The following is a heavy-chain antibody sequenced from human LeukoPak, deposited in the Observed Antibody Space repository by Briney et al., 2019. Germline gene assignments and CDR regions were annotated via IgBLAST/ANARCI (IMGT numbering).Heavy chain of an antibody. V-gene: IGHV4-34*01. D-gene: IGHD3-22*01. J-gene: IGHJ4*02. Sequence: SEALSLTCAVYGGSFRNYYWSWIRQPPGKGREWIGGINHSGSTKYNPSLKSRVTISVDRSKSQFSLKLSSVTAADTAVYYCARGPDFYDSSGYYPIWGQGTLVTVSS. CDR3: ARGPDFYDSSGYYPI. CDR1: GGSFRNYY. CDR2: INHSGST.